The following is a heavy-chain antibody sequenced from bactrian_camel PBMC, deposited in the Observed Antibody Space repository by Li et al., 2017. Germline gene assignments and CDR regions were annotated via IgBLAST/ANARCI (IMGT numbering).Heavy chain of an antibody. CDR2: IHRDGST. D-gene: IGHD6*01. J-gene: IGHJ2*01. CDR1: GTIYYDAR. V-gene: IGHV3S53*01. CDR3: VRERGSWYYYRYLDV. Sequence: HVQLVESGGGSVQAGGSLTLSCRAKGTIYYDARVGWLRQASGKEREGVATIHRDGSTKYADSVKGRFTISRDNAKNTVSLQMNSLKSEDTALYYCVRERGSWYYYRYLDVWGQGTQVTVS.